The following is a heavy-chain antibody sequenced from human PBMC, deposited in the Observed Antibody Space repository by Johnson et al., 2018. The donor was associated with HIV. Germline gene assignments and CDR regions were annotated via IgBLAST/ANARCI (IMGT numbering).Heavy chain of an antibody. CDR2: IYSGGNT. V-gene: IGHV3-66*01. D-gene: IGHD2-15*01. CDR1: GFTVSSNY. J-gene: IGHJ3*01. Sequence: VQLVESGGGLVQPGGSLRLSCAASGFTVSSNYMSWVRQAPGKGLEWVSVIYSGGNTYYADSVKGRFTISRDNSKHTLYLQMNSLRVEDTAVYYCARERGISGGFDFWGQGTRVSVSS. CDR3: ARERGISGGFDF.